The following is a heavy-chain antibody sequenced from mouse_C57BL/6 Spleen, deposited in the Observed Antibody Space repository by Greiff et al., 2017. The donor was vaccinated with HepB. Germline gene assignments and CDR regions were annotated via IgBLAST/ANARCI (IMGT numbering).Heavy chain of an antibody. CDR1: GYTFTDYE. Sequence: VQLQQSGAELVRPGASVTLSCKASGYTFTDYEMHWVKQTPVHGLEWIGAIDPETGGTAYNQKFKGKAILTADKSSSTAYMELRSLTSEDSAVYYCTRTAQAPWFAYWGQGTLVTVSA. CDR2: IDPETGGT. D-gene: IGHD3-2*02. V-gene: IGHV1-15*01. J-gene: IGHJ3*01. CDR3: TRTAQAPWFAY.